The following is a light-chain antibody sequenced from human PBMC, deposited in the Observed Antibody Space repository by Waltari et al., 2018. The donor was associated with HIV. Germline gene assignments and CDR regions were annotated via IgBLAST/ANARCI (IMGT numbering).Light chain of an antibody. J-gene: IGLJ1*01. CDR1: NIGKKS. V-gene: IGLV3-21*02. Sequence: SYVLTQPPSVSVAPGQTARITCGGNNIGKKSVHGDQQKACPSPGLFVYDDSDRPSEIPERFSGSNSGNTATLTISRVEAGDEADYYCQVLDSSSDQYVCGTGTMVTVL. CDR3: QVLDSSSDQYV. CDR2: DDS.